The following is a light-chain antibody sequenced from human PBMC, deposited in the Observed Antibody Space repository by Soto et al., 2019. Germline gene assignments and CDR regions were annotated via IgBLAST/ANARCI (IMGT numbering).Light chain of an antibody. V-gene: IGKV3-20*01. Sequence: EIVLTQSPDTLSLSPGERATLSCRASQSVTNNALAWYQQKSGQAPRLLIYGASNSATGIPDTFSGSGSGTDFTLTISRLEPEDFAVYYSQQFGDPPPAYTVDQGTNLEI. J-gene: IGKJ2*01. CDR2: GAS. CDR1: QSVTNNA. CDR3: QQFGDPPPAYT.